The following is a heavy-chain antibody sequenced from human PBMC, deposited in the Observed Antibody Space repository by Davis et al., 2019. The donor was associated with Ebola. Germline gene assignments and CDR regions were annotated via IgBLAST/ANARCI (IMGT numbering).Heavy chain of an antibody. CDR3: ARDHPGPQTLDI. D-gene: IGHD4-23*01. J-gene: IGHJ3*02. Sequence: ASVKVSCKSSGDPFTTHAITWVRQAPGQGLEWMGWMSTNNGNTNYAQKLQGRVTMTTDTSTSTAYMELRSLRSDDTAVYYCARDHPGPQTLDIWGQGTVITVSS. V-gene: IGHV1-18*04. CDR2: MSTNNGNT. CDR1: GDPFTTHA.